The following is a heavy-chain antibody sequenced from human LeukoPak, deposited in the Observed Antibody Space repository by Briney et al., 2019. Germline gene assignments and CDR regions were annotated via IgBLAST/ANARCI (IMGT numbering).Heavy chain of an antibody. Sequence: GGSLRLSCAASGFNVSSNYMSWVRQAPGKGLEGVSFLYRGDRTYYADSVKGRFTMSRDDMKRTVYLQTDSLRAEDTAVYYCARSECTAGSCNWFDPWGQGTPVTVSP. CDR3: ARSECTAGSCNWFDP. CDR2: LYRGDRT. CDR1: GFNVSSNY. D-gene: IGHD2-8*02. V-gene: IGHV3-66*01. J-gene: IGHJ5*02.